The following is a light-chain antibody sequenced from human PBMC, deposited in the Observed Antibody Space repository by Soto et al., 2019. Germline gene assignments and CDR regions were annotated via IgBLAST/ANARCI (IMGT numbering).Light chain of an antibody. CDR1: SSGVGGYNY. CDR3: CSHAGSYTYV. CDR2: DVT. Sequence: QSALTQPRSVSGSPGQSLTISCTGTSSGVGGYNYVSWYQQYPGKVPKLMIYDVTKRPSGVPDRFSGSKSGNTASLTISGLQAEDEADYYCCSHAGSYTYVFGTGTKLTVL. V-gene: IGLV2-11*01. J-gene: IGLJ1*01.